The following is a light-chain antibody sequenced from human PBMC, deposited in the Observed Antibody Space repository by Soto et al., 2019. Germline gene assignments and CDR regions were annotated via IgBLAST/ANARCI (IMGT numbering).Light chain of an antibody. CDR2: DGS. CDR1: QSISSW. J-gene: IGKJ4*02. Sequence: DIQMTQSPSTLSASVGDRVTITCRASQSISSWLAWYPQKPGKAPKLLIYDGSSLERGVPSRFSGSGSGTEFTLTISSLQPDDFATYYCQQYNSYPLTFGGGTKVDI. CDR3: QQYNSYPLT. V-gene: IGKV1-5*01.